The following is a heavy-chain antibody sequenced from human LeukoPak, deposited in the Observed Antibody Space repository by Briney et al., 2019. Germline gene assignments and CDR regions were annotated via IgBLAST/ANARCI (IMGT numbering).Heavy chain of an antibody. D-gene: IGHD3-10*01. CDR1: GFTFSNAW. CDR3: AKDGVWFGELFRSEYFQH. Sequence: GGSLRLSCAASGFTFSNAWMNWVRQAPGKGLEWVGRIKTKTEGGTTDYAAPVKGRFTISRDDSKNTVYLQMNSLRAEDTAVYYCAKDGVWFGELFRSEYFQHWGQGTLVTVSS. CDR2: IKTKTEGGTT. J-gene: IGHJ1*01. V-gene: IGHV3-15*01.